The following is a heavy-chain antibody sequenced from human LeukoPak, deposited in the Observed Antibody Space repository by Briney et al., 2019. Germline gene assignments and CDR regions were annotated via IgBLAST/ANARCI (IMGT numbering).Heavy chain of an antibody. Sequence: GRSLRLSCAASGFTFSSYAMSWVRQAPGKGLEWVSAISGSGGSTYYADSVKGRFTISRDNSKNTLYLQMNSLRAEDTAVYYCAKAQRPNSGYLGFLVDYWGQGTLVTVSS. D-gene: IGHD5-12*01. V-gene: IGHV3-23*01. J-gene: IGHJ4*02. CDR2: ISGSGGST. CDR1: GFTFSSYA. CDR3: AKAQRPNSGYLGFLVDY.